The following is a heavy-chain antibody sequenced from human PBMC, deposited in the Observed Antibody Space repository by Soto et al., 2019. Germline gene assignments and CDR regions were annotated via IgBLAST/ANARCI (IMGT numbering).Heavy chain of an antibody. J-gene: IGHJ4*02. CDR2: ISGSGGST. CDR3: AKNEGYSSGWYLD. Sequence: EVQQLESGGGLVQPGGSLRLSCAASGFTFSRYGMSWVRQAPGKGLEWVSAISGSGGSTYNADSVKGRFTISRDNSKNTLYLQMNSLRAEDTAVYYCAKNEGYSSGWYLDWGQGTLVTVSS. CDR1: GFTFSRYG. D-gene: IGHD6-19*01. V-gene: IGHV3-23*01.